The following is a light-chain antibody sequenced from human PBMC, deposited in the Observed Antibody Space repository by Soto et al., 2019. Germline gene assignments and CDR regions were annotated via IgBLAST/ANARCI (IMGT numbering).Light chain of an antibody. Sequence: ETGLTQSPGTLSLSGGERDPLSCRARKSISSSYLAWYQQKPGQAPRLLMYGASSRATGIPDTFSGSGSGTDFTLTISRLEPEDFAVYYCQQSASSPRTFGQGTKVDIK. CDR2: GAS. CDR3: QQSASSPRT. J-gene: IGKJ1*01. CDR1: KSISSSY. V-gene: IGKV3-20*01.